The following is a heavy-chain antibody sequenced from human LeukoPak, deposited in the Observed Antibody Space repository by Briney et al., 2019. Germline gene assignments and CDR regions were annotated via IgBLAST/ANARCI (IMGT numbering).Heavy chain of an antibody. CDR3: ARSLSYSSGLDY. J-gene: IGHJ4*02. D-gene: IGHD6-19*01. Sequence: SQTLSLTCAVYGGSFSGYYWSWIRQPPGKGLEWIGEINHSGSTNYNPSLKSRVTISVDTSKNQFSLKLSSVTAADTAVYYCARSLSYSSGLDYWGQGTLVTVSS. CDR1: GGSFSGYY. CDR2: INHSGST. V-gene: IGHV4-34*01.